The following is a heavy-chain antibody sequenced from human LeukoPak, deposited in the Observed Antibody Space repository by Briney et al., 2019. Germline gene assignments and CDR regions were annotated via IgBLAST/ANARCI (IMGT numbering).Heavy chain of an antibody. V-gene: IGHV3-9*01. J-gene: IGHJ4*02. D-gene: IGHD4-23*01. Sequence: GRSLRLSCAASGFTFDDYAMPWVRQAPGQGLEWVSSIYWNSGIITYADSVRGRFTISRDNADNSLFLQMDSLRPEDTALYYCTKEETKYTFGNAFDYWGQGTLVTVSS. CDR2: IYWNSGII. CDR1: GFTFDDYA. CDR3: TKEETKYTFGNAFDY.